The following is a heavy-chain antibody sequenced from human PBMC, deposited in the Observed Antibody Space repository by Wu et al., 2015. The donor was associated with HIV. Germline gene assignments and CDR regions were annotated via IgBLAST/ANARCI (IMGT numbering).Heavy chain of an antibody. J-gene: IGHJ4*02. V-gene: IGHV1-69*13. CDR3: TRSSFTGGSDTWYSFDK. CDR1: GGTFSSSA. CDR2: IIPLYGTT. D-gene: IGHD1-14*01. Sequence: QVQLVQSGAEVKKPGSSVKVSCKASGGTFSSSAVNWVRQAPGHGLEWMGRIIPLYGTTNHARKFQDRLTITADGSTATVYMEMSNLRSEDTAVYFCTRSSFTGGSDTWYSFDKWGQGTLVTVSS.